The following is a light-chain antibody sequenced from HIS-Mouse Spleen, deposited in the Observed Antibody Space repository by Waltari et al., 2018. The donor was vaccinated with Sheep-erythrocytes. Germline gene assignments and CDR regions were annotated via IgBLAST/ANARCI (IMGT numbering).Light chain of an antibody. CDR3: YSAADNNLV. J-gene: IGLJ3*02. CDR1: VLAKKY. Sequence: SYELTQPSSVSVSPGQTARITCSGDVLAKKYARWFQQKPGQAPVLVIYKDSERPSGIPVRFSGSSSGTTVPLTIGGAQVEDEADYYCYSAADNNLVFGGGTKLTVL. V-gene: IGLV3-27*01. CDR2: KDS.